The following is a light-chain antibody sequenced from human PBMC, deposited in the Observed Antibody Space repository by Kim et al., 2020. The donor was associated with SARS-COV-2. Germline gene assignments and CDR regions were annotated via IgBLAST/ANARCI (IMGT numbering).Light chain of an antibody. Sequence: SYELTQPPSVSVAPGKTARITCGGNNIGSKSVHWYQQQPGQAPVLVIYYDSDRPAGIPERFSGSNSGNTATLTISRVEGGDEADYYCQVWDSSSDHVVFGGGNQLTVL. CDR2: YDS. CDR3: QVWDSSSDHVV. CDR1: NIGSKS. V-gene: IGLV3-21*04. J-gene: IGLJ2*01.